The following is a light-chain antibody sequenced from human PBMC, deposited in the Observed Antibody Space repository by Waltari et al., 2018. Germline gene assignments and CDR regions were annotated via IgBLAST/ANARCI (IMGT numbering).Light chain of an antibody. CDR3: CSFAGSHTYL. V-gene: IGLV2-11*01. CDR1: SSDVGGYDY. J-gene: IGLJ2*01. CDR2: HVT. Sequence: QSALTQPRSVSGSPGQSVTISCTGASSDVGGYDYVSWYQQPPVKAPKLMIYHVTERPSGVPDRFSGSKSGNTASLTISGLRSEDEADYYCCSFAGSHTYLFGGGTKLTVL.